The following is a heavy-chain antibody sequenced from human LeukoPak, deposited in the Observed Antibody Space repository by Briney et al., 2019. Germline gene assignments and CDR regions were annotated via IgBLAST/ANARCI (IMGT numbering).Heavy chain of an antibody. CDR1: GFTFGSFS. Sequence: GGSLRLSCAASGFTFGSFSMTWVRQAPGKGLEWVSTISSSGSGTYIYYADSVKGRFTISRDNAKNSLYLQMNSLRAEDTAVYYCVVEMATISIDYWGQGTLVTVSS. CDR2: ISSSGSGTYI. V-gene: IGHV3-21*01. D-gene: IGHD5-24*01. CDR3: VVEMATISIDY. J-gene: IGHJ4*02.